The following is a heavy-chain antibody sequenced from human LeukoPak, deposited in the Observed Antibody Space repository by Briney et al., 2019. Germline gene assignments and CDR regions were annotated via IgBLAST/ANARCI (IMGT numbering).Heavy chain of an antibody. CDR2: MNPNSGNT. Sequence: ASVKVSCKASGYTFTSYDINWVRQATGQGLEWMGWMNPNSGNTGYAQKFQGRVTMTRNTSISTAYMELSSLRSEDTAVYYCARQRYSAYDPFDYWGQGTLVTVSS. CDR3: ARQRYSAYDPFDY. J-gene: IGHJ4*02. D-gene: IGHD5-12*01. CDR1: GYTFTSYD. V-gene: IGHV1-8*01.